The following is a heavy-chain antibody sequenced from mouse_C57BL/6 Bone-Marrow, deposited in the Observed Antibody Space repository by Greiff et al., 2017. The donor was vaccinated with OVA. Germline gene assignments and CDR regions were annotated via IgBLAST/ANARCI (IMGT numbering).Heavy chain of an antibody. CDR1: GYTFTSYW. Sequence: QVQLQQPGAELVMPGASVQLSCKASGYTFTSYWMHWVKQRPGQGLEWIGEIDPSDSYTNYNQKFKGKSTLTVDKSSSTAYMQLSSLTSEDSAVYYCAKRGAYSNYPLAYWYFDVWGTGTTVTVSS. CDR3: AKRGAYSNYPLAYWYFDV. D-gene: IGHD2-5*01. V-gene: IGHV1-69*01. J-gene: IGHJ1*03. CDR2: IDPSDSYT.